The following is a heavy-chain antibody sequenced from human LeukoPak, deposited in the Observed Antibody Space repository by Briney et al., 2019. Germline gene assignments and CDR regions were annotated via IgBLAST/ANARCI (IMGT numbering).Heavy chain of an antibody. V-gene: IGHV3-30*18. J-gene: IGHJ4*02. CDR1: GFTFSSYG. D-gene: IGHD3-9*01. CDR3: AKGYFDWLLSFIYDY. Sequence: GGSLRLSCAASGFTFSSYGMHWVRQAPGKGLEWVAVISYDGSNKYYADSVKGRFTVSRDNSKNTLYLQMNSLRAEDTAVYYCAKGYFDWLLSFIYDYWGQGTLVTVSS. CDR2: ISYDGSNK.